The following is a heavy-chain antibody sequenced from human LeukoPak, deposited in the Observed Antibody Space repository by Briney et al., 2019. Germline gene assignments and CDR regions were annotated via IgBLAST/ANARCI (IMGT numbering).Heavy chain of an antibody. J-gene: IGHJ3*02. CDR3: AREHGSGSYSAFDI. D-gene: IGHD3-10*01. CDR2: ISSSSSYI. V-gene: IGHV3-21*01. CDR1: GFTSSSYS. Sequence: GSLRLSCAASGFTSSSYSMNWVRQAPGKGLEWVSSISSSSSYIYYADSVKGRFTISRDNAKNSLYLQMNSLRAEDTAVYYCAREHGSGSYSAFDIWGQGTMVTVSS.